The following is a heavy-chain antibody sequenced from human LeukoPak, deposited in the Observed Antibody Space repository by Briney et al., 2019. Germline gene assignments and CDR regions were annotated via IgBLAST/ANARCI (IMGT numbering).Heavy chain of an antibody. J-gene: IGHJ4*02. D-gene: IGHD1-7*01. CDR1: GFTFSDYY. V-gene: IGHV3-23*01. Sequence: PGGSLRLSGAASGFTFSDYYRSWIRQARGKGLEWVSGISGSGGRTDYGDSVKGRFTISRDNSKNTLYLQMNSLRAEDTAVYYCAKDLSNLNYRGGNYWGQGTLVTVSS. CDR2: ISGSGGRT. CDR3: AKDLSNLNYRGGNY.